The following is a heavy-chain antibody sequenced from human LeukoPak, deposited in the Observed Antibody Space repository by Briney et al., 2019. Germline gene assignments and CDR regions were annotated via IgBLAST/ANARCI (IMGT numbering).Heavy chain of an antibody. CDR2: IYSSGSF. V-gene: IGHV4-59*01. Sequence: PSETLSLTCTVSGGSISTYYWSWFRQPPGKGLERIGYIYSSGSFTYTASLKSRVTISVDTSKNQFSLKLTSVTATDTAVYYCARHGSGWSFDYWGQGALVTVSS. CDR1: GGSISTYY. D-gene: IGHD6-19*01. CDR3: ARHGSGWSFDY. J-gene: IGHJ4*02.